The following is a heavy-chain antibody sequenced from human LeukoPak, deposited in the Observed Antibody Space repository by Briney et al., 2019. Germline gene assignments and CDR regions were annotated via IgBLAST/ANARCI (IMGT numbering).Heavy chain of an antibody. CDR1: EDSVSSNSVA. J-gene: IGHJ2*01. Sequence: SQTLSLTCAISEDSVSSNSVAWYWIRQSPSRGLEWLGRTYYRSKWYNDYAVSVKSRITINPDTSKNQFSLQLNSVTPEDTAVYYCARATRGDTTKSFDLWGRGTLVTVSS. V-gene: IGHV6-1*01. D-gene: IGHD5-18*01. CDR3: ARATRGDTTKSFDL. CDR2: TYYRSKWYN.